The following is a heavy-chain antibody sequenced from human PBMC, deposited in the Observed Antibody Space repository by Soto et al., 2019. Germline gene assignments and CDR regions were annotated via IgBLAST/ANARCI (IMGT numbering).Heavy chain of an antibody. CDR3: ARGDWGSSCFDY. V-gene: IGHV4-34*01. D-gene: IGHD6-13*01. CDR1: GGSFSGYY. CDR2: INHSGST. Sequence: QVQLQQWGAGLLKPSETLSLTCAVYGGSFSGYYWSWIRQPPGKGLEWIGEINHSGSTNYNPSLKSRVTISVDTSKHQFSLKLSSVTAADTAVYYCARGDWGSSCFDYWGQGTLVTVSS. J-gene: IGHJ4*02.